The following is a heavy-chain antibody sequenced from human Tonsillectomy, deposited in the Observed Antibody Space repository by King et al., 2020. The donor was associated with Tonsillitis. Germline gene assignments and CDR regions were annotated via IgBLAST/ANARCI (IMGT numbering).Heavy chain of an antibody. CDR2: IYYNGST. J-gene: IGHJ4*02. CDR3: ASTYTWNAIFDY. CDR1: GDSINNYY. V-gene: IGHV4-59*01. Sequence: VQLQESGPGLVKPSETLSLTCTASGDSINNYYWSWIRQPPGKGLEWIGYIYYNGSTNYNPSLKSRVTFSVDTSKNQFSLKLSSVTAADAAVYFCASTYTWNAIFDYWGQVTLVTVSS. D-gene: IGHD1-20*01.